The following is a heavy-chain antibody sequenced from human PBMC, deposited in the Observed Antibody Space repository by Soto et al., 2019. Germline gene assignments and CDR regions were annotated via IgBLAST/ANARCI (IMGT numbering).Heavy chain of an antibody. CDR2: ISGSGGST. V-gene: IGHV3-23*01. CDR3: AKDSSGWYLFDY. Sequence: EVQLLESGGGLVQPGGSLRLSCAAYGFTFSSYAMSWVRQAPGKGLEWVSAISGSGGSTYYADSVKGRFTISRDNSKNTLYLQMNSLRAEDTAVYYCAKDSSGWYLFDYWGQGTLVTVSS. D-gene: IGHD6-19*01. CDR1: GFTFSSYA. J-gene: IGHJ4*02.